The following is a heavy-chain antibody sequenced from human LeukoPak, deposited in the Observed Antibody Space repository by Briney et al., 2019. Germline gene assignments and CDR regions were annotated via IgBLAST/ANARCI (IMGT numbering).Heavy chain of an antibody. CDR3: AREYSYGAEGYYFDY. D-gene: IGHD5-18*01. CDR1: GFTFSSYS. Sequence: PGGSLRLSCAASGFTFSSYSMNWDRQAPGKGLEWVSSISSSSSYIYYADSVKGRFTISRDNAKNSLYLQMNSQRAEDTAVYYCAREYSYGAEGYYFDYWGQGTLVTVSS. V-gene: IGHV3-21*01. J-gene: IGHJ4*02. CDR2: ISSSSSYI.